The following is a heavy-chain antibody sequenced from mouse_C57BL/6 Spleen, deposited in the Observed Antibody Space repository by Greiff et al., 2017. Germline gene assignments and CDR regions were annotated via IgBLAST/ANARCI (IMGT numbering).Heavy chain of an antibody. Sequence: QVQLQQPGAELVKPGASVKMSCKASGYTFPSYWITWVKQRHEQGLEWIGDIYPGSGSTNYNEKFKSKATLTVDTSSSTAYMQLSSLTSEDSSVYYCARSEGRRYYFGYWGHGTTLTVS. D-gene: IGHD1-1*01. J-gene: IGHJ2*01. CDR2: IYPGSGST. CDR3: ARSEGRRYYFGY. V-gene: IGHV1-55*01. CDR1: GYTFPSYW.